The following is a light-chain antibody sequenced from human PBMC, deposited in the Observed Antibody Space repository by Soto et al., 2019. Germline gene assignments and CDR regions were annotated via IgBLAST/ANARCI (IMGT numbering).Light chain of an antibody. J-gene: IGKJ4*01. CDR2: AAS. Sequence: DIQMTQSPSSLSASVGDRVTITCRASQSVGTYFNWYQQKPGKPPNLLIYAASSLQSGVPSRFSGSGSGTDFTLTISSLQPEDFATYYCQQSYKTPLTFGGGTKVDIK. CDR1: QSVGTY. V-gene: IGKV1-39*01. CDR3: QQSYKTPLT.